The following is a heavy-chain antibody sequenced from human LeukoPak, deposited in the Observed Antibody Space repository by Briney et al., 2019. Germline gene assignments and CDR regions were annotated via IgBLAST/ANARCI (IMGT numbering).Heavy chain of an antibody. CDR2: VYKDGKM. CDR3: ASRHCSGGDCYFAGADPFDH. D-gene: IGHD2-21*01. Sequence: EGSLRLSCAASGFTVSSTYMSWVRQSPGKGLEWVSVVYKDGKMFYIDSVKGRFAISRDTSKNTVYLQMNNLRAEDTAVYYCASRHCSGGDCYFAGADPFDHWGQGTLVTVSS. V-gene: IGHV3-53*01. J-gene: IGHJ4*02. CDR1: GFTVSSTY.